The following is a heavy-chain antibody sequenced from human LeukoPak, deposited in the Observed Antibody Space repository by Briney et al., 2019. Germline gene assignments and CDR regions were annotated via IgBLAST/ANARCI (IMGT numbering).Heavy chain of an antibody. CDR1: GGSFSGYY. D-gene: IGHD2-15*01. Sequence: SETLSLSCAVYGGSFSGYYWSWVRQPPGKGLEWIGEINYSGSTNYSPSLKSRVTISVDTSKNQFSLKLSSVPAADTAVYYCARDPYCSGGSCYYYYGMDVWGQGTTVTVSS. V-gene: IGHV4-34*01. J-gene: IGHJ6*02. CDR2: INYSGST. CDR3: ARDPYCSGGSCYYYYGMDV.